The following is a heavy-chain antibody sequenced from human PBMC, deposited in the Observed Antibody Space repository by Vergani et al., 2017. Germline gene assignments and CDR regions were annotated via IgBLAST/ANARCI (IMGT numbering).Heavy chain of an antibody. CDR2: ISAYNGNT. V-gene: IGHV1-18*01. D-gene: IGHD6-19*01. Sequence: QVQLVQSGAEVKKPGASVKVSCKASGYTFTSYGISWVRQAPGQGLEWMGWISAYNGNTNYAQKFQGRVTMTRDTSISTAYMELSRLRSDDTAVYYCARSLGRIAVAGMWGQGTLVTVSS. CDR1: GYTFTSYG. CDR3: ARSLGRIAVAGM. J-gene: IGHJ4*02.